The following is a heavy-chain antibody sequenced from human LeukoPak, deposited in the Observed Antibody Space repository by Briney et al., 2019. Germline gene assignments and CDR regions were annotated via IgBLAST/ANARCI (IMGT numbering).Heavy chain of an antibody. Sequence: SVKVSCKASGGTFSSYAISWVRQAPGQGLEWMGGIIPIFGTANYAQKFQGRVTITADESTSTAYMELSSLRSEDTAVYYCARGSSGYYSAFDYWGQGTLVIVSS. CDR3: ARGSSGYYSAFDY. D-gene: IGHD3-22*01. J-gene: IGHJ4*02. V-gene: IGHV1-69*13. CDR2: IIPIFGTA. CDR1: GGTFSSYA.